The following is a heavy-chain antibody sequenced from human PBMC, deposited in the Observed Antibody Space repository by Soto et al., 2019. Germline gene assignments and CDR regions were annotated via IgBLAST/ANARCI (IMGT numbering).Heavy chain of an antibody. D-gene: IGHD6-19*01. J-gene: IGHJ6*02. V-gene: IGHV3-30*18. CDR2: ISYDGSNK. CDR3: AKDAGYSSGWYRGDYYYGMDV. Sequence: GSLRLSCAASGFTFSSYGMHWVRQAPGKGLEWVAVISYDGSNKYYADSVKGRFTISRDNSKNTLYLQMNSLRAEDTAVYYCAKDAGYSSGWYRGDYYYGMDVWGQGTTVTVSS. CDR1: GFTFSSYG.